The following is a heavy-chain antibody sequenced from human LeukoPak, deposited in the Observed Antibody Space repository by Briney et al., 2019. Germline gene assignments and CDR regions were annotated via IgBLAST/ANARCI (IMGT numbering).Heavy chain of an antibody. D-gene: IGHD6-19*01. Sequence: GGSLRLSCAASGFTVSSNYMSWVRQAPGKGLEWVSVIYSGGSTYYADSVKGRFTISRDNSKNTLYLQMNSLRSDDTAVYYCARVYSSGWYCLDYWGQGTLVTVSS. V-gene: IGHV3-53*05. CDR2: IYSGGST. J-gene: IGHJ4*02. CDR3: ARVYSSGWYCLDY. CDR1: GFTVSSNY.